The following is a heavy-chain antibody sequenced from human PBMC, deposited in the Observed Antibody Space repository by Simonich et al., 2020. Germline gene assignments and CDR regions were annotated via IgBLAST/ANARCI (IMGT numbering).Heavy chain of an antibody. D-gene: IGHD1-1*01. Sequence: QVQLQQWGAGLLKPSETLSLTCAVYGGSFSGYYWSGIRQPPGKGLEWIGEINHSGSTNSNPSLKSRVTISVDTSKNQFSLKLSSVTAADTAVYYCARRANWNWYFDLWGRGTLVTVSS. CDR3: ARRANWNWYFDL. J-gene: IGHJ2*01. CDR1: GGSFSGYY. CDR2: INHSGST. V-gene: IGHV4-34*01.